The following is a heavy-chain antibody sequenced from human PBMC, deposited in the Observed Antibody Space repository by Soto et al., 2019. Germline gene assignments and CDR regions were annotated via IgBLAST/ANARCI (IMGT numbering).Heavy chain of an antibody. Sequence: QVQLVESGGGVVQPGMSLRLSCAASGFTFSSHAMHWVRQAPGKGLEWVAIISYDGSNKYYADSVKGRFTISRDNSKNTLYLQMNSLRPEDTAVYYCAKPGRGGSNTNCYAQFDYWGQGTLVTVSS. V-gene: IGHV3-30-3*01. CDR1: GFTFSSHA. CDR2: ISYDGSNK. J-gene: IGHJ4*02. D-gene: IGHD2-2*01. CDR3: AKPGRGGSNTNCYAQFDY.